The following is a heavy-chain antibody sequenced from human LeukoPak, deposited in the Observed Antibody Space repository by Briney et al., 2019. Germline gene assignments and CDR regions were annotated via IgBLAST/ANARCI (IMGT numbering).Heavy chain of an antibody. J-gene: IGHJ3*02. V-gene: IGHV3-33*01. Sequence: PGGSLRLSCAASGFTFSSYGMHWVRQAPGKGLEWVAVIWYDGSNKYYADSVKGRFTISRDNSKNTLYLQMNSLRAEDTAVYYCARTVVTDAFDIWGQGTMVTVSS. CDR2: IWYDGSNK. CDR1: GFTFSSYG. CDR3: ARTVVTDAFDI. D-gene: IGHD2-21*02.